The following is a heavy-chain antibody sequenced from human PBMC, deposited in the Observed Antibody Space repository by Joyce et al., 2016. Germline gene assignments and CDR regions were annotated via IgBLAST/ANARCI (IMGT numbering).Heavy chain of an antibody. CDR1: GFSFSQFS. CDR2: ISSYGSNK. Sequence: QVQLVESGGGVGQPGRSLTLSWAASGFSFSQFSKVWIRQAPGKGLEWASVISSYGSNKYYADSAKGRFIISRDNSKNTLNLQMTGLRSDDTGVYYCARGTTVTRMGNWFDPWGQGTLVTVSS. J-gene: IGHJ5*02. CDR3: ARGTTVTRMGNWFDP. D-gene: IGHD4-17*01. V-gene: IGHV3-30-3*01.